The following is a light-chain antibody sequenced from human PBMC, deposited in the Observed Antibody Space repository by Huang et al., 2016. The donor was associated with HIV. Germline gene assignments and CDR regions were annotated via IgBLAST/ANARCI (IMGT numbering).Light chain of an antibody. CDR3: QQYSSYIQWT. J-gene: IGKJ1*01. V-gene: IGKV1-5*03. CDR2: QAS. CDR1: QSVRSW. Sequence: DIQMTQSPSTLSASVGDRVTIICRASQSVRSWLAWYQQKPGKAPKLLFYQASTLQNGVPSRFSGSGSGTEFTLTISSLQPDDFATYYCQQYSSYIQWTFGQGTKVEI.